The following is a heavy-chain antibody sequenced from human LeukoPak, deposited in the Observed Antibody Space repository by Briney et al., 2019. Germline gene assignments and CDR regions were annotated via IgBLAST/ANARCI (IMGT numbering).Heavy chain of an antibody. CDR3: AKDGSRGYYYYGMDV. J-gene: IGHJ6*02. Sequence: GGSLRLSCAASGFTFSSYGMHWVRQAPGKGLEWVAVISYDGSNKYYADSVKGRFTISRDNSKNTLYLQTNSLRAEDTAVYYCAKDGSRGYYYYGMDVWGQGTTVTVSS. CDR1: GFTFSSYG. V-gene: IGHV3-30*18. CDR2: ISYDGSNK. D-gene: IGHD3-10*01.